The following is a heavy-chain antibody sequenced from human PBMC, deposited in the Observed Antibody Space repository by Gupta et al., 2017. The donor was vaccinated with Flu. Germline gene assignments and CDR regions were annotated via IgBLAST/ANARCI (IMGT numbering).Heavy chain of an antibody. Sequence: LSCAASGFTFNRNGMHWVRQAPGKGLEWVAVISFDGSIKYYADSVKGRFTISRDNSKNTLYLQMNSLRAEDTAVYYCAKDTETLDYWGQGTLVTVSS. V-gene: IGHV3-30*18. J-gene: IGHJ4*02. CDR3: AKDTETLDY. CDR1: GFTFNRNG. CDR2: ISFDGSIK.